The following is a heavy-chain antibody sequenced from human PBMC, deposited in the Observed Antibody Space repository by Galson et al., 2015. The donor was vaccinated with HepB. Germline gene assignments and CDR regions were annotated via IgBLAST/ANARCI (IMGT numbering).Heavy chain of an antibody. CDR1: GYTFTGYY. D-gene: IGHD3-22*01. CDR3: ATESYYYDSSGYYS. V-gene: IGHV1-2*02. CDR2: INPNSGGT. Sequence: SVKVSRKASGYTFTGYYMHWVRQAPGQGLEWMGWINPNSGGTNYAQKFQGRVTMTRDTSISTAYMELSRLRSDDTAVYYCATESYYYDSSGYYSWGQGTLVTVSS. J-gene: IGHJ4*02.